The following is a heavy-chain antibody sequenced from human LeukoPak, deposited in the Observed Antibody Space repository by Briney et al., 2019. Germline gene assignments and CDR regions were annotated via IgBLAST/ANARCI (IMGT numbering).Heavy chain of an antibody. Sequence: SETLSLICAVSGGSIGSGNWWSWVRQPPGKGLEWIGEIYHSGSTNYNSSLKSRVTISVDKSKNQFSLKLSSVTAADTAMYYCARGGTTVAGTFWFDPWGQGTLVTVSS. D-gene: IGHD6-19*01. CDR1: GGSIGSGNW. J-gene: IGHJ5*02. CDR3: ARGGTTVAGTFWFDP. CDR2: IYHSGST. V-gene: IGHV4-4*02.